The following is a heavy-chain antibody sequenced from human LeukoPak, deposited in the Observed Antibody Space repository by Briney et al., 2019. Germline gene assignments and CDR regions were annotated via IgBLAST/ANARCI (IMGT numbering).Heavy chain of an antibody. CDR3: SRKGYSYGVDY. CDR1: GYTFTSYA. V-gene: IGHV7-4-1*02. J-gene: IGHJ4*02. Sequence: GASVKASCKASGYTFTSYAMNWVRQAPGQGLEWMGWINTNTGNPTYAQGFTGRFVFSLDTSVSTAYLQISSLKAEDTAVYYCSRKGYSYGVDYWGQGTLVTVSS. CDR2: INTNTGNP. D-gene: IGHD5-18*01.